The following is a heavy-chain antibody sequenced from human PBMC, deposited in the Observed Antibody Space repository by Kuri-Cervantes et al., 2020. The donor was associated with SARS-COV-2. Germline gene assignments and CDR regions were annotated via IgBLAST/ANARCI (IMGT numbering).Heavy chain of an antibody. Sequence: SETLSLTCTVSGASISSSSYYWDWNRQPPGKGLEWIGSIYYTGSTYYNPSLKSRVTISVDTSKNQFSLKLTPVTAADTAVYYCARGQARLRGWFDPWGQGTLVTVSS. D-gene: IGHD6-25*01. V-gene: IGHV4-39*01. CDR2: IYYTGST. CDR1: GASISSSSYY. CDR3: ARGQARLRGWFDP. J-gene: IGHJ5*02.